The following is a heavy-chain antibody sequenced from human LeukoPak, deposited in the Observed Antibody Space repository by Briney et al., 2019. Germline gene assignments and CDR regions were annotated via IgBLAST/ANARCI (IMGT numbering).Heavy chain of an antibody. Sequence: SETLSLTCTVSGGSISSGSYYWSWTRQPPGKGLEWIGYIYYSGSTYYNPSLKSRITISVDTSKNQFSLKLSSVTAADTAVYYCARGRHYGSGSYYPNYFDYWGQGTLVTVSS. CDR1: GGSISSGSYY. V-gene: IGHV4-30-4*01. J-gene: IGHJ4*02. CDR2: IYYSGST. CDR3: ARGRHYGSGSYYPNYFDY. D-gene: IGHD3-10*01.